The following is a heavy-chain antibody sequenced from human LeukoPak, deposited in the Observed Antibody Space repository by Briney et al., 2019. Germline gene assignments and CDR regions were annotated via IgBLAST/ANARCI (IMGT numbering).Heavy chain of an antibody. CDR3: ASVAKERVGGVYYFDY. D-gene: IGHD1-1*01. CDR1: GFTFSDYD. V-gene: IGHV3-13*01. J-gene: IGHJ4*02. CDR2: IGTAGDT. Sequence: PGGSLRLSCAASGFTFSDYDMHWVRQPTGKGLEWVAAIGTAGDTYYTGSVKGRFTISRENAKNSLYLQMNSLRAGDTAVYYCASVAKERVGGVYYFDYWGQGTLVTVSS.